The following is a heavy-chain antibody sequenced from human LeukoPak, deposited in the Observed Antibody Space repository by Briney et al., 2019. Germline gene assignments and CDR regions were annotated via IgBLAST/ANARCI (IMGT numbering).Heavy chain of an antibody. CDR3: AKLPRSSGSYPLYFDS. D-gene: IGHD1-26*01. V-gene: IGHV3-23*01. CDR1: GFTFSSYA. CDR2: ISGSGGST. Sequence: GGSLRLSCAASGFTFSSYAMSWVRQAPGKGLEWVSAISGSGGSTYYADSVKGRFTISRDNSKSTLYLQMTSLRAGDTAVYYCAKLPRSSGSYPLYFDSWGQGTLVTVSS. J-gene: IGHJ4*02.